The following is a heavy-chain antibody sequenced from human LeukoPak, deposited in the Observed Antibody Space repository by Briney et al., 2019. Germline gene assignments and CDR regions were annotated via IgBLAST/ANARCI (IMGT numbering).Heavy chain of an antibody. Sequence: GGSLRLSCAASGFTFSHYGMHWVRQAPGKGLEWVAVMWSDGTKKYYADSVKGRFTVSRDTSKHTLYLQMSSLRAEDTAVYFCARDDDTIGRYSRFDYWGQGTLVTVSS. CDR1: GFTFSHYG. V-gene: IGHV3-33*01. J-gene: IGHJ4*02. CDR2: MWSDGTKK. CDR3: ARDDDTIGRYSRFDY. D-gene: IGHD3-22*01.